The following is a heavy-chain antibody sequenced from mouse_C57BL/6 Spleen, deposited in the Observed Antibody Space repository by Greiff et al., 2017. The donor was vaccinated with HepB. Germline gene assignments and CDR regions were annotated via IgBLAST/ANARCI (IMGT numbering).Heavy chain of an antibody. Sequence: VQLQQSVAELVRPGASVKLSCTASGFNIKNHYMHWVKQRPEQGLEWIGRIDPANGNTKYAAKFQGKATITADTSSSTAYLQLSTLTSEDTAIYYCASSSDYWGQGTTLTVSS. V-gene: IGHV14-3*01. J-gene: IGHJ2*01. CDR1: GFNIKNHY. CDR2: IDPANGNT. D-gene: IGHD3-2*02. CDR3: ASSSDY.